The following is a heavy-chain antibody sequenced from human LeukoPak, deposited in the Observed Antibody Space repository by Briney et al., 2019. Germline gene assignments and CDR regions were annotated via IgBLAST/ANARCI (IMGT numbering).Heavy chain of an antibody. V-gene: IGHV3-15*01. D-gene: IGHD3-9*01. J-gene: IGHJ4*02. CDR1: GFTFSNAW. CDR2: IKSKTDGGTT. Sequence: GGSLRLSCAASGFTFSNAWMSWVRQAPGKGLEWVGRIKSKTDGGTTDYAAPVKGRFTISRDDSKNTLYLQMNSLKTEDTAVYYCAKDSSLSLTGYGPDYWGQGTLVTVSS. CDR3: AKDSSLSLTGYGPDY.